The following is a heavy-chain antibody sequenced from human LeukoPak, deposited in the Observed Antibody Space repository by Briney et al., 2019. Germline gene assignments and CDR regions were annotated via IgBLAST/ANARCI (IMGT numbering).Heavy chain of an antibody. Sequence: PGGSLRLSCAASGFTVSNNYMSWVRQAPGKGLEWVSSISSSSSYIYYADSVKGRFTISRDNAKNSLYLQMNSLRAEDTAVYYCARATYYDFWSGYSWVNWFDPWGQGTLVTVSS. V-gene: IGHV3-21*01. CDR3: ARATYYDFWSGYSWVNWFDP. CDR1: GFTVSNNY. J-gene: IGHJ5*02. CDR2: ISSSSSYI. D-gene: IGHD3-3*01.